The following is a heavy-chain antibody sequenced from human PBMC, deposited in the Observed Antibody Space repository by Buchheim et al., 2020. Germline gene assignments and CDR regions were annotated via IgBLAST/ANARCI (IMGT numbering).Heavy chain of an antibody. Sequence: QVQLQESGPGLVKPSQTLSLTCTVSGGSISSGDYYWSWIRQPPGKGLEWIGYIYYSGSTYYNPYLKSRVTISVDTSKNHVSLKLSSVTAADTAVYYCARDPGRYYSSTSCYPDWGQGTL. CDR1: GGSISSGDYY. CDR2: IYYSGST. D-gene: IGHD2-2*01. CDR3: ARDPGRYYSSTSCYPD. V-gene: IGHV4-30-4*01. J-gene: IGHJ4*02.